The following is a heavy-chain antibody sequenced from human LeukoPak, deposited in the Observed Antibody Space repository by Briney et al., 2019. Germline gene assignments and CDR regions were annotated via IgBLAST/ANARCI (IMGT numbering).Heavy chain of an antibody. V-gene: IGHV3-23*01. Sequence: GGSLRLSCAASGFTFGSSAMSWVRQTPGKGPDRISPFSRNGRDTYYADSVKGRFTIFRDNSRTTMYLEMNSLRAEDPAVYDCSKGSLGSWYFFVYWGLGTLVTVSS. D-gene: IGHD6-13*01. CDR3: SKGSLGSWYFFVY. CDR1: GFTFGSSA. J-gene: IGHJ4*02. CDR2: FSRNGRDT.